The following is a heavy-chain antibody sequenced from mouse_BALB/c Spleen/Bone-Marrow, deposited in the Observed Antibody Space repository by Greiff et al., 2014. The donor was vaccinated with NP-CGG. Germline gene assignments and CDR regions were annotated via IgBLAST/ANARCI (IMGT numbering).Heavy chain of an antibody. D-gene: IGHD3-3*01. Sequence: QVQLQQSGAELVRPGTSVKVSCKASGYAFTNNLIEWVKQRPGQGLEWIGMINPGSGGTNYNEKFKGKATLTADKSSSTAYMQLSSLTSDGSAVYFCARRDGSYFDYWGQGTTLTVSS. V-gene: IGHV1-54*01. J-gene: IGHJ2*01. CDR3: ARRDGSYFDY. CDR1: GYAFTNNL. CDR2: INPGSGGT.